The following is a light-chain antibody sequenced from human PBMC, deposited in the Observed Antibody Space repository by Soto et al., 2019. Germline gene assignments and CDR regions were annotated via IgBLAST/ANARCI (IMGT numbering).Light chain of an antibody. Sequence: QSALTQPASVSGSPGQSITISCAGTMRDVGAYNLVSWYQQHPGRAPQLIIYEVRNRPSGVPDRFSGSKSGNTASLTISGLQAEDEADYYCCSYAGSYTFVVFGGGTKLTVL. V-gene: IGLV2-11*01. CDR2: EVR. CDR1: MRDVGAYNL. J-gene: IGLJ2*01. CDR3: CSYAGSYTFVV.